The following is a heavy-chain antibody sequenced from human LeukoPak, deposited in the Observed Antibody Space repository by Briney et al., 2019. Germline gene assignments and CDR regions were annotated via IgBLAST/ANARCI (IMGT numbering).Heavy chain of an antibody. CDR3: ARVTVAGKYDAFDI. J-gene: IGHJ3*02. D-gene: IGHD6-19*01. V-gene: IGHV4-34*01. Sequence: PSETLSLTCAVYGGSFSGYYWSWIRQPPGKGLEWIGEINHSGSTNYNPSLKSRVTISVDTSKNQFSLKLSSVTAADTAVYYCARVTVAGKYDAFDIWGQGTMVTVSS. CDR1: GGSFSGYY. CDR2: INHSGST.